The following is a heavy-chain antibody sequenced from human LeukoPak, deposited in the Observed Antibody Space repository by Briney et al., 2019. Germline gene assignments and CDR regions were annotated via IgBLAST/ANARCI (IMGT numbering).Heavy chain of an antibody. D-gene: IGHD1-26*01. V-gene: IGHV4-38-2*01. CDR1: GYSISSGYY. CDR2: IYHSGST. Sequence: SETLSLTCAVSGYSISSGYYWGWIRQPPGKGLEWIGSIYHSGSTYYNPSLKSRVTISVDTSKNQFSLKLSSVTAADTAVYYCAGGVGATGFDYWGQGTLVTVSS. CDR3: AGGVGATGFDY. J-gene: IGHJ4*02.